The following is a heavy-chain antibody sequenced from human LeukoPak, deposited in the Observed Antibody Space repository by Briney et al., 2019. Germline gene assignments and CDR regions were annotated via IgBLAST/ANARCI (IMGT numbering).Heavy chain of an antibody. D-gene: IGHD6-13*01. V-gene: IGHV3-48*01. CDR1: GFTFSSYS. CDR3: ARGLGHPWYPMDV. Sequence: GGSLRLSCAASGFTFSSYSMNWVRQAPGKGLEWVSYISSSSSTIYYADSVKGRFTISRDNSKNTLYLQMNSLRAEDTAVYYCARGLGHPWYPMDVWGQGTTVTVSS. J-gene: IGHJ6*02. CDR2: ISSSSSTI.